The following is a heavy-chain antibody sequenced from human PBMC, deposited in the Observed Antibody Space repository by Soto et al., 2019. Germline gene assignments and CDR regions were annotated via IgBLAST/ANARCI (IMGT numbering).Heavy chain of an antibody. D-gene: IGHD1-26*01. CDR1: GYTCTSYY. J-gene: IGHJ4*02. Sequence: RASGKVSCKASGYTCTSYYMHWVRQAPGQGLEWMGIINPSGGSTSYAQKFQGRVTMTRDTSTSTVYMELSSLRSEDTAVYYCATSGSIRRSFDWGQGALVTVSS. V-gene: IGHV1-46*01. CDR3: ATSGSIRRSFD. CDR2: INPSGGST.